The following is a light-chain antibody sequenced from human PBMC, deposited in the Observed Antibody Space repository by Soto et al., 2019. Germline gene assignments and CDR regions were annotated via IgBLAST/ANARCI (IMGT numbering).Light chain of an antibody. J-gene: IGLJ2*01. CDR1: SSDVGGYNY. Sequence: QSVLTQPPSASGSPGQSVTMSCTGTSSDVGGYNYVSWYQQHPGKAPKLIIYEVSKRPSGVPDRFSGSKSGNTASLTVSGLQAEDEADYHCSSHAGANKLVFGGGTKLTVL. CDR2: EVS. V-gene: IGLV2-8*01. CDR3: SSHAGANKLV.